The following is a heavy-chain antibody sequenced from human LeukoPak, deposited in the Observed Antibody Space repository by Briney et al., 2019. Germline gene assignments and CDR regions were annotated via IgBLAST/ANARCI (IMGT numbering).Heavy chain of an antibody. CDR1: GFTFSSNW. Sequence: GGSLRLSCAASGFTFSSNWMTWVRQAPGKGLEWVSGISPSGGITYYTDSVKGRFTISRDNSKNTQSLQMNSLRAEDTAVYYCAKDDDWGRYKHWGQGTLVTVSS. D-gene: IGHD3-16*01. CDR2: ISPSGGIT. V-gene: IGHV3-23*01. J-gene: IGHJ1*01. CDR3: AKDDDWGRYKH.